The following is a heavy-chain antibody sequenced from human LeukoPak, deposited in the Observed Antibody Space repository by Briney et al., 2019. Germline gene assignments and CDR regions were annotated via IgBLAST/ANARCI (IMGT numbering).Heavy chain of an antibody. D-gene: IGHD2-2*01. CDR3: ARTRDIVVVPVAPFDY. J-gene: IGHJ4*02. CDR1: GFTFSSYR. V-gene: IGHV3-74*01. CDR2: ISGDGSST. Sequence: GGSLRLSCAASGFTFSSYRMHWVRQVPGKGLLWVSRISGDGSSTTYAASVKGRFTISRDNAKNTLYLQMNSLGAEDTAVYYCARTRDIVVVPVAPFDYWGQGTLVTVSS.